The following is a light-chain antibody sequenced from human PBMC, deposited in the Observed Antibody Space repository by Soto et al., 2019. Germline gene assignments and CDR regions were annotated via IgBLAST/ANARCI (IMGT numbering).Light chain of an antibody. CDR3: QQRSFWPPA. Sequence: EIVLTQSPATLSLSPWERATLSCRASQTVSSYLAWYQQKNGVAPRILIYDASNRATAIPARFSGSGSGTDFTLTIRSLGPEDFAVYYGQQRSFWPPAFGQGPKLEIK. CDR2: DAS. CDR1: QTVSSY. V-gene: IGKV3-11*01. J-gene: IGKJ2*01.